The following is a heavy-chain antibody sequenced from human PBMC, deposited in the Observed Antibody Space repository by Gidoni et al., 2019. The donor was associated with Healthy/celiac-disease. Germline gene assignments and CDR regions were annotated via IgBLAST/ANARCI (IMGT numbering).Heavy chain of an antibody. V-gene: IGHV3-33*08. CDR1: GFTFSSYG. CDR2: IWYDGSNK. D-gene: IGHD3-10*01. CDR3: AREGPASGQPLDY. J-gene: IGHJ4*02. Sequence: QVQLVESGGGVVQPGRSLSLSCAASGFTFSSYGMHWVRQAPGKGLEWVAVIWYDGSNKYYADSVKGRFTISRDNSKNTLYLQMNSLRAEDTAVYYCAREGPASGQPLDYWGQGTLVTVSS.